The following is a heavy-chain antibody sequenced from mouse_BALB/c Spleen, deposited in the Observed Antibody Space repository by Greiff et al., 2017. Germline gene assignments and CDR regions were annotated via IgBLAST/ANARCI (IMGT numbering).Heavy chain of an antibody. CDR1: GFTFSNYW. CDR3: TFDGYYMRGMDY. CDR2: IRLKSNNYAT. V-gene: IGHV6-6*02. D-gene: IGHD2-3*01. Sequence: DVQLVESGGGLVQPGGSMKLSCVASGFTFSNYWMNWVRQSPEKGLEWVAEIRLKSNNYATHYAESVKGRFTISRDDSKSSVYLQMNNLRAEDTGIYYCTFDGYYMRGMDYWGQGTSVTVSS. J-gene: IGHJ4*01.